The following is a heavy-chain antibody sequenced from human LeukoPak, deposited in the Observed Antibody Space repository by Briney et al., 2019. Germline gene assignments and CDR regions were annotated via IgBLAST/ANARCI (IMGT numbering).Heavy chain of an antibody. CDR3: ARDASPLAELRYFDWSGYYGMDV. D-gene: IGHD3-9*01. CDR2: ISIIIIYI. J-gene: IGHJ6*02. V-gene: IGHV3-21*01. CDR1: GFTFISYS. Sequence: KPGGSRRLSCAPSGFTFISYSINWFRQAPGRGRDWFSSISIIIIYIYYADSVKGRFTISRDNAKNSLYLQMNSLRAEDTAVYYCARDASPLAELRYFDWSGYYGMDVWGQGTTVTVSS.